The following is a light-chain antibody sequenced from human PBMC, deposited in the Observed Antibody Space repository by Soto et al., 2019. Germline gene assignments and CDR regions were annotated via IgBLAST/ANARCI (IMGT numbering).Light chain of an antibody. CDR3: KKSDSSPLS. CDR2: TAS. Sequence: IQMTQSPSSLSASVGDRVTITCRASQSIVTNLNWYQQKPGKAPELLIYTASNLQSGVPSRFSGSGSGTDFALTISSLQPEDSAVYYCKKSDSSPLSFGGGTKVEFK. V-gene: IGKV1-39*01. CDR1: QSIVTN. J-gene: IGKJ4*01.